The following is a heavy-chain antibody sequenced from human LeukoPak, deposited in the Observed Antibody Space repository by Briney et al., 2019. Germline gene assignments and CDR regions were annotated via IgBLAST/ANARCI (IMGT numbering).Heavy chain of an antibody. D-gene: IGHD3-10*01. J-gene: IGHJ6*02. CDR2: TSSGGAT. CDR3: ARGGSGSWHGMDV. CDR1: GFTVSSNY. Sequence: PGGSLRLSCAASGFTVSSNYMSWVRQAPGKGLEWVSTTSSGGATYYVDSVKGRFTVSRDNSKNTLYIQMNSLRAEDTAVYYCARGGSGSWHGMDVWGQGTTVTVSS. V-gene: IGHV3-66*01.